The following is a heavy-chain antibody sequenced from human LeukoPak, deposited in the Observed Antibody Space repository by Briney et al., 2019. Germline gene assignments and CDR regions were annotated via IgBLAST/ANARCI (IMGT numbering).Heavy chain of an antibody. Sequence: SETLSLTCTVSGGSFSSYYWSWIRQPAGKGLEWIGRIYTSGSTNYNPSLKSRVTMSVDTSKNQFSLKLSSVTAADTAVYYCARDSSHCSGGCCLYYYGVDVWGQGTTVTVSS. D-gene: IGHD2-15*01. J-gene: IGHJ6*02. CDR1: GGSFSSYY. V-gene: IGHV4-4*07. CDR3: ARDSSHCSGGCCLYYYGVDV. CDR2: IYTSGST.